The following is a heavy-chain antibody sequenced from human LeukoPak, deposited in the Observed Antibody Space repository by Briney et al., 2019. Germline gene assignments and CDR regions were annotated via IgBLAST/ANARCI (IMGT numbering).Heavy chain of an antibody. D-gene: IGHD2-2*03. CDR1: GYTFTGYY. CDR2: INPNSGGT. CDR3: ARGRLGYCSSTSCYRYWFDP. J-gene: IGHJ5*02. Sequence: ASVTVSCKASGYTFTGYYMHWVRQAPGQGLEWMGWINPNSGGTNYAQKFQGRVTMTRDTSISTAYMELSRLRSDDTAVYYCARGRLGYCSSTSCYRYWFDPWGQGTLVTVSS. V-gene: IGHV1-2*02.